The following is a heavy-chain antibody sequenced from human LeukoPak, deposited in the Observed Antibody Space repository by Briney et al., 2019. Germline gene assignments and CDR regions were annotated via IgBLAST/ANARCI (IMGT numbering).Heavy chain of an antibody. Sequence: GGSLRLSCAASGFTVSSNYMSWVRQAPGKGLEWVSVIYSGGSTYYADSVKGRFTISRDNSKNTLYLQMNSLRAEDTAVYYCARGSLVHYYGSGSYRIRAGFDSWGQGTLVTVSS. J-gene: IGHJ4*02. CDR3: ARGSLVHYYGSGSYRIRAGFDS. CDR2: IYSGGST. V-gene: IGHV3-66*01. D-gene: IGHD3-10*01. CDR1: GFTVSSNY.